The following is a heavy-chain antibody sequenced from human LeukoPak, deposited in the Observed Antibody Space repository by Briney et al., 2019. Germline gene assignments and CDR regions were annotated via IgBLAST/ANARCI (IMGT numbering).Heavy chain of an antibody. Sequence: GGSLRLSCAASGFTFSSYAMNWVRQAPGKGLEWVSSISSSSSYIYYADSVKGRFTISRDNSKNTLYLQMNSLRAEDTAVYYCAKGGSSVVRSPDYWGQGTLVTVSS. J-gene: IGHJ4*02. D-gene: IGHD3-10*01. CDR2: ISSSSSYI. CDR1: GFTFSSYA. CDR3: AKGGSSVVRSPDY. V-gene: IGHV3-21*01.